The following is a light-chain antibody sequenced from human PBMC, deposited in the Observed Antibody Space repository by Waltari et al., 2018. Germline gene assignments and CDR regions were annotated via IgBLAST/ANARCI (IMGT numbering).Light chain of an antibody. CDR3: QHYHTLPYT. CDR2: DAS. V-gene: IGKV1-33*01. J-gene: IGKJ2*01. Sequence: DIQLTQSPSSLSAAVGDRVTITCQTTQDVKTSLSWFQQKPGKAPQLLIYDASTLQSGVPSRFGSSGAGTSFSFTITSLQPDDSATYYCQHYHTLPYTFGRGTKLQIK. CDR1: QDVKTS.